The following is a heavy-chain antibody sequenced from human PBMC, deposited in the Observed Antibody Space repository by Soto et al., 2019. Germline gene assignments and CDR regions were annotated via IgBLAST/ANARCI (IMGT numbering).Heavy chain of an antibody. D-gene: IGHD3-22*01. CDR3: ARDRGYYDSSGYYYSGIYV. CDR1: GFTFSSYW. J-gene: IGHJ6*02. Sequence: GGSLRLSCAASGFTFSSYWMSWVRQAPGKGLEWVANIKQDGSEKYYVDSVKGRFTISRDNAKNSLYLQMNSLRAEDTAVYYCARDRGYYDSSGYYYSGIYVWGQGTTVTVSS. V-gene: IGHV3-7*03. CDR2: IKQDGSEK.